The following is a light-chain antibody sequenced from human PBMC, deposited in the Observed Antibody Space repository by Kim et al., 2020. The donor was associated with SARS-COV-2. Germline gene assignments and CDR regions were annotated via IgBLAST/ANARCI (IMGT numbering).Light chain of an antibody. CDR3: HARDASSTAV. V-gene: IGLV3-10*01. CDR2: EDT. Sequence: VSPGQTARITCSGDELRNKFAYWYQQKSGQAPVLVIYEDTKRPSGIPDRFSGSNSGTVATLIISGTQVKNEADYYCHARDASSTAVFGGGTQLTVL. J-gene: IGLJ2*01. CDR1: ELRNKF.